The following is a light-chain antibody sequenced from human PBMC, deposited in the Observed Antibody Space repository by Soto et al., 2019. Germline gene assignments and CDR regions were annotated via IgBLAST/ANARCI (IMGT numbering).Light chain of an antibody. CDR3: AAWDDSLSGPV. Sequence: QSVLTQPPSASGTPGQRVTISCSGSSSNIGSNTVSWYQQVPGTAPKLLIYTNIQRPSGVPHRFSGSRSGTSASLAISGLQSEDEADYYCAAWDDSLSGPVFGGGTKVTVL. CDR1: SSNIGSNT. V-gene: IGLV1-44*01. J-gene: IGLJ2*01. CDR2: TNI.